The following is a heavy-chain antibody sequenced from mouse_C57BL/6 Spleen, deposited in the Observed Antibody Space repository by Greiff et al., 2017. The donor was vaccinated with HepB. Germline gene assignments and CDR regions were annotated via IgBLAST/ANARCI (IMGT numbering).Heavy chain of an antibody. J-gene: IGHJ3*01. V-gene: IGHV5-4*03. CDR3: ASDGRSDKGYAY. CDR1: GFTFSSYA. CDR2: ISAGGSYT. Sequence: EVMLLESGGGLVKPGGSLKLSCAASGFTFSSYAMSWVRQTPEKRLEWVATISAGGSYTYYPDNVKGRFTISRDNAKNNLYLQMSHLKSEDTAMYYCASDGRSDKGYAYWGQGTLVTVSS. D-gene: IGHD2-3*01.